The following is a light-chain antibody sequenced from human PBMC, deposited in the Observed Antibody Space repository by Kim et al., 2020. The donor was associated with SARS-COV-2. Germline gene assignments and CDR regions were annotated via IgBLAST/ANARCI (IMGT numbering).Light chain of an antibody. V-gene: IGKV1-5*03. Sequence: DIQMTQSPSTLSASVGDRVTITCRASQNIGRWLAWYQQKSGKAPRLLIYEASTLESGVPSTLTGSGSGTEFTLTISSLQPDDFATYYCQQYHTYPRTFGQGTKVDIK. CDR2: EAS. CDR1: QNIGRW. CDR3: QQYHTYPRT. J-gene: IGKJ1*01.